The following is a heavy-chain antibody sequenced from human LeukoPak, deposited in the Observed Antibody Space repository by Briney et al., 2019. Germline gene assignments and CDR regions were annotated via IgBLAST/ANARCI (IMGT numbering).Heavy chain of an antibody. CDR3: ARVEGDGCRRNYYFDY. CDR1: GGSFSGYY. Sequence: SETLSLTCAVYGGSFSGYYWSWIRQPPGKGLEWIGYIYYSGSTNYNPSLKSRVTISVDTSKNQFSLKLSSVTAADTAVYYCARVEGDGCRRNYYFDYWGQGTLVTVSS. CDR2: IYYSGST. J-gene: IGHJ4*02. D-gene: IGHD5-24*01. V-gene: IGHV4-59*01.